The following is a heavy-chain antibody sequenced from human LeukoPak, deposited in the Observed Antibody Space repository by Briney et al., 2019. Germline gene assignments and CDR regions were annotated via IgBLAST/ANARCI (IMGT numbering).Heavy chain of an antibody. D-gene: IGHD6-13*01. Sequence: QTGGSLRLSCAASGFTFSDYAMNWVRQAPGKGLEWVSVVGGDDATYYTDSVKGRFTISRDNSKNTLYLQMNSLRAEDTAVYYCARDGGIGYSSSCCYYGMDVWGQGTTVTVSS. CDR2: VGGDDAT. CDR1: GFTFSDYA. J-gene: IGHJ6*02. CDR3: ARDGGIGYSSSCCYYGMDV. V-gene: IGHV3-23*01.